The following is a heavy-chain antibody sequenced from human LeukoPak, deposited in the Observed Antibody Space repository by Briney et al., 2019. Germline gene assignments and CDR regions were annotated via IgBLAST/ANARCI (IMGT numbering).Heavy chain of an antibody. J-gene: IGHJ4*02. V-gene: IGHV4-4*02. Sequence: PSGTLSLTCAVSGGSISSSNWWSWVRQPPGKGLEWIGEINHSGSTNYNPSLKSRVTISVDTSKNQFSLKLSSVTAADTAVYYCARSPRGYSSGWYRWGEFDYWGQGTLVTVSS. CDR2: INHSGST. CDR1: GGSISSSNW. D-gene: IGHD6-19*01. CDR3: ARSPRGYSSGWYRWGEFDY.